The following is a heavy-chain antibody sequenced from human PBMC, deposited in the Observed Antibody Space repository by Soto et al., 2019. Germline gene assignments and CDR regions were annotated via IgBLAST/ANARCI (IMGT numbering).Heavy chain of an antibody. J-gene: IGHJ5*02. Sequence: GGSLRLSCAASGFTFSSYAMHWVRQAPGKGLEWVAVISYDGSNKYYADSVKGRFTISRDNSKNTLYLQMNSLRAEDTAVYYCAIPPSEGLERFNWFDPWGQGTLVTVSS. V-gene: IGHV3-30-3*01. CDR1: GFTFSSYA. D-gene: IGHD1-1*01. CDR3: AIPPSEGLERFNWFDP. CDR2: ISYDGSNK.